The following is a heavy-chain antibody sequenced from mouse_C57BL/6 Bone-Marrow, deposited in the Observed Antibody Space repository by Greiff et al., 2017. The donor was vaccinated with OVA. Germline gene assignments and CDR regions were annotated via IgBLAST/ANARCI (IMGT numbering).Heavy chain of an antibody. CDR1: GFTFTDYY. CDR2: IRNKANGYTT. J-gene: IGHJ3*01. Sequence: EVKVVESGGGLVQPGGSLSLSCAASGFTFTDYYMSWVRQPPGKALEWLGFIRNKANGYTTEYSASVKGRFTISRDNSQSILYLQMNALGAEDSATDYCARGLAWFAYWGQGTLVTVSA. CDR3: ARGLAWFAY. V-gene: IGHV7-3*01.